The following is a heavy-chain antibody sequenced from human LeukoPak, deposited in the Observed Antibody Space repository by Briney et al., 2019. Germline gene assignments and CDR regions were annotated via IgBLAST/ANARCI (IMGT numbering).Heavy chain of an antibody. V-gene: IGHV4-34*01. D-gene: IGHD3-22*01. CDR3: ARGSSGYFHFWAAFDI. J-gene: IGHJ3*02. CDR1: GGSFSGYY. Sequence: SETLSLTCAVYGGSFSGYYWSWIRQPPGKGLEWIGEINHSGSTNYNPSLKSRVTISVDTSKNQFSLKLSSVTAAGTAVYYCARGSSGYFHFWAAFDIWGQGTMVTVSS. CDR2: INHSGST.